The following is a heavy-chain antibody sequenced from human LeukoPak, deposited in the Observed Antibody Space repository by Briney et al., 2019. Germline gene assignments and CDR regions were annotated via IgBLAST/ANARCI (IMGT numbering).Heavy chain of an antibody. Sequence: PGGSLRLSCAVSGFTVTEAWMSWVRHAPGKGLGWVGRIKTTPEGGTRDYAAPVKGRFTISRDDSKTTLYLQVNTLKSEDTAVYYCTTGGHYFGDWGQGTLVTVS. CDR2: IKTTPEGGTR. J-gene: IGHJ4*02. V-gene: IGHV3-15*01. D-gene: IGHD3-10*01. CDR3: TTGGHYFGD. CDR1: GFTVTEAW.